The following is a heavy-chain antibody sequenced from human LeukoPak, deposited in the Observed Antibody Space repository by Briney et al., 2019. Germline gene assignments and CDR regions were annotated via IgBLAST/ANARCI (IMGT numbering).Heavy chain of an antibody. V-gene: IGHV3-21*01. CDR3: ARDLVVAANSGYWFDP. D-gene: IGHD2-15*01. CDR2: ISSSSSYI. CDR1: GFSFSAYW. Sequence: GGSLRLSCAASGFSFSAYWMTWVRQAPGKGLEWVSSISSSSSYIYYADSVKGRFTISRDNAKNSLYLQMNSLRAEDTAVYYCARDLVVAANSGYWFDPWGQGTLVTVSS. J-gene: IGHJ5*02.